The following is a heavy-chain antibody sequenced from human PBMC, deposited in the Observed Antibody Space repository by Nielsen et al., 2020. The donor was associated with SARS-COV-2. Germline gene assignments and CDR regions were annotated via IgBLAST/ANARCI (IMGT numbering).Heavy chain of an antibody. CDR1: GGSISSYY. Sequence: SETLSLTCTVSGGSISSYYWSWIRQPPGKGLEWIGYIYYSGSTNYNPSLKSRVTISVDTSKNQFSLKLSSVTAADTAVYYCARQSPDYDFWSGYYTTPVYYYYMDVWGKGTTVTVSS. CDR3: ARQSPDYDFWSGYYTTPVYYYYMDV. D-gene: IGHD3-3*01. V-gene: IGHV4-59*08. J-gene: IGHJ6*03. CDR2: IYYSGST.